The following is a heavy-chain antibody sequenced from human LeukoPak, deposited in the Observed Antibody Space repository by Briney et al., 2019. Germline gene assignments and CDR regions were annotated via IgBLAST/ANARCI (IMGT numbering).Heavy chain of an antibody. CDR3: ATEKTVGATPGAFDI. D-gene: IGHD1-26*01. Sequence: ASVKVSCKASGYTFTSYGISWVRQAPGQGLEWMGWICAYNGNTNYAQKLQGRVTMTTDTSTSTAYMELRSLRSDDTAVYYCATEKTVGATPGAFDIWGQGTMVTVSS. V-gene: IGHV1-18*01. J-gene: IGHJ3*02. CDR2: ICAYNGNT. CDR1: GYTFTSYG.